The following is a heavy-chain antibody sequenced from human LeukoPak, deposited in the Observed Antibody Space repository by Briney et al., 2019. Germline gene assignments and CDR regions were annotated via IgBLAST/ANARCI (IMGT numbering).Heavy chain of an antibody. D-gene: IGHD6-13*01. CDR2: IYHSEST. J-gene: IGHJ4*02. CDR1: AYSISSGYY. CDR3: ARESRYSSSWALDY. Sequence: SETLSLTCIVSAYSISSGYYWGWIRQPPGKGLEWIGSIYHSESTYHNPSLKSRVTISVDTSKNQFSLKLSSVTAADTAVYYCARESRYSSSWALDYWGQGTLVTVSS. V-gene: IGHV4-38-2*02.